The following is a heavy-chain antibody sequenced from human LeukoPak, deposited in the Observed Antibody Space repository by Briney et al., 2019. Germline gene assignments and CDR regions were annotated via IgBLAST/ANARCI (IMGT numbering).Heavy chain of an antibody. CDR3: ARVPLRFLEPFDY. CDR2: ISHRGRT. J-gene: IGHJ4*02. Sequence: PSETLSLTCAVYGGSVSGFYWSWSRQPPEKGLEWIGEISHRGRTHYTPSLQSRVTMSVDTSKNQFALNLNSVTAADTAVYYCARVPLRFLEPFDYWGQGILVTVSS. D-gene: IGHD3-3*01. V-gene: IGHV4-34*01. CDR1: GGSVSGFY.